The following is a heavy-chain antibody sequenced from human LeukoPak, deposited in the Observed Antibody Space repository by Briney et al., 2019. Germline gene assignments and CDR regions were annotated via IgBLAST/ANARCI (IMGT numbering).Heavy chain of an antibody. CDR3: AKTPGDCTGGTCYSFDY. J-gene: IGHJ4*02. Sequence: GGSLRLSCAASGFTFSNYGLNWVRQAPGKGLEWVSHISSSGSAKYYADSVKGRFTVSRDNSKNTLYLQMNSLRAEDTAVYYCAKTPGDCTGGTCYSFDYWGQGSLVTVSS. D-gene: IGHD2-15*01. CDR1: GFTFSNYG. V-gene: IGHV3-23*01. CDR2: ISSSGSAK.